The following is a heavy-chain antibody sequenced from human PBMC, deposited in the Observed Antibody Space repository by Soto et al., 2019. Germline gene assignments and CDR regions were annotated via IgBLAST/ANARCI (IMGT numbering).Heavy chain of an antibody. Sequence: QVQFVQSGAEVKKPGASVKVSCQASGYSFTSYSVHWVRQAPGQRLEWMGYLDIPNDDTKYAQNLQGRLTFSKDTSAGIAFMVLSSLGTEDTAVYYCARSVNVAFDFWGQGTLVTVSS. CDR1: GYSFTSYS. CDR2: LDIPNDDT. D-gene: IGHD3-3*01. J-gene: IGHJ4*02. CDR3: ARSVNVAFDF. V-gene: IGHV1-3*04.